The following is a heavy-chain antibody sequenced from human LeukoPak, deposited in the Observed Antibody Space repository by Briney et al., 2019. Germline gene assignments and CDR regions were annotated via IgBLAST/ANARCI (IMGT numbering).Heavy chain of an antibody. V-gene: IGHV4-59*08. CDR2: IYHGGGS. CDR3: ARQYRDGGFYYGYYFDY. CDR1: GGSISSYY. J-gene: IGHJ4*01. Sequence: SETLSLTCTVSGGSISSYYWSWIRQPPGKGLEWIGEIYHGGGSNYNASLRSRVTISVDKSKNQFSLQLNSVTAADTAVYYCARQYRDGGFYYGYYFDYWGPGILVTVSS. D-gene: IGHD3-22*01.